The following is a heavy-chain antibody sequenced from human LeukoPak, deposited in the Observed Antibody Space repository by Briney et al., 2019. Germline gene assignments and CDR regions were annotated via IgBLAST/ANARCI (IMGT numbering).Heavy chain of an antibody. CDR2: IYSGGST. J-gene: IGHJ1*01. CDR1: GFTFSSFW. D-gene: IGHD3-10*01. V-gene: IGHV3-53*01. CDR3: ASSTMEQPSAEYFQH. Sequence: GGSLRLSCAASGFTFSSFWMHWVRQAPGKGLEWVSVIYSGGSTYYADSVKGRFTISRDNSKNTLYLQMNSLRAEDTAVYYCASSTMEQPSAEYFQHWGQGTLVTVPS.